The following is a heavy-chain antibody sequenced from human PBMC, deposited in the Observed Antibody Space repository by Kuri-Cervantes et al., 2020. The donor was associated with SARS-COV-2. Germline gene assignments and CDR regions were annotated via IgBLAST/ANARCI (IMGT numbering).Heavy chain of an antibody. D-gene: IGHD2-2*03. CDR2: ISYDGSNK. Sequence: LSLTCAASGFTFRSYAMSWVRQAPGKGLEWVAVISYDGSNKYYADSVKGRFTISRDNSKNTLYLQMDSLRAEDTAVYYFARGYMPMDIVVVPAYRCFDYWGQGTLVTVSS. V-gene: IGHV3-30-3*01. CDR1: GFTFRSYA. J-gene: IGHJ4*02. CDR3: ARGYMPMDIVVVPAYRCFDY.